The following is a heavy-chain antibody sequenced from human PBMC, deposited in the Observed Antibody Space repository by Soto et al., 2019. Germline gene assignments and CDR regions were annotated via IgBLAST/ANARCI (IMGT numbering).Heavy chain of an antibody. J-gene: IGHJ4*02. D-gene: IGHD2-15*01. Sequence: VQLLESGGGLIQPGGSLRLSCAASGFTFSYGIHWLRQAPGKGLEWVAYISYDSSNKFYGDSVKGRFTISRDNSKNTQFLQMNSLRAEDTAVYYVEYLVIGYCSGNTCDDYWGQGTLVAVSS. CDR1: GFTFSYG. CDR3: EYLVIGYCSGNTCDDY. CDR2: ISYDSSNK. V-gene: IGHV3-30*03.